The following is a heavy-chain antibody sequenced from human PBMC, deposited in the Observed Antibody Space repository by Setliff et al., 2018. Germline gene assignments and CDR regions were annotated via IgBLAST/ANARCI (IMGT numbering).Heavy chain of an antibody. CDR3: ARVSLKTYYDFWSGYYDRYFDY. CDR2: INHSGST. V-gene: IGHV4-34*01. CDR1: GGSFSGYY. J-gene: IGHJ4*02. D-gene: IGHD3-3*01. Sequence: SETLSLTCAVYGGSFSGYYWSWIRQPPGKGLEWIGEINHSGSTNYNPSLKSRVTMSVDTSKNQFSLKLSSVTAADTAVYYCARVSLKTYYDFWSGYYDRYFDYWGQGTLVTVST.